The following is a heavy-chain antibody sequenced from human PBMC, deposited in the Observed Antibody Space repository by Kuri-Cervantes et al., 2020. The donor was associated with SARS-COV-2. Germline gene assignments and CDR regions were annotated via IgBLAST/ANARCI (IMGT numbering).Heavy chain of an antibody. D-gene: IGHD3-10*01. V-gene: IGHV3-74*01. J-gene: IGHJ6*02. CDR1: GFTFSSYW. CDR2: INSDGSST. Sequence: GESLKISCAASGFTFSSYWMHWVRQALGKGLVWVSRINSDGSSTSYADSVKGRFTISRDNAKNTLYLQMNSLRAEDTAVYYCARDYQYYYGSGSYYLVYYYYGMDVWGQGTTVTVSS. CDR3: ARDYQYYYGSGSYYLVYYYYGMDV.